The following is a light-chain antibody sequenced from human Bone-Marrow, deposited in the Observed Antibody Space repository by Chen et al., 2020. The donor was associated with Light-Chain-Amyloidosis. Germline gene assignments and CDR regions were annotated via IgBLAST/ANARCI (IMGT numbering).Light chain of an antibody. CDR1: NIGSTS. Sequence: YVLTQPSSVSVAPGQTDTMACGGNNIGSTSVHWYQQTPGQAPLLVVYDASDRPSGIPERLSGSNSGNTATLTISRVEAGDEADYYCQVWDRSSDRPVFGGGTKLTVL. V-gene: IGLV3-21*02. J-gene: IGLJ3*02. CDR3: QVWDRSSDRPV. CDR2: DAS.